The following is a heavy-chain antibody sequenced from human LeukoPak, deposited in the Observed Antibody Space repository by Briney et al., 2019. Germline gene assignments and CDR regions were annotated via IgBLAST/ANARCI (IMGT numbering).Heavy chain of an antibody. CDR3: AKDGSYFPLDY. CDR1: GFTLSNYA. J-gene: IGHJ4*02. V-gene: IGHV3-23*01. CDR2: INDGGGST. Sequence: GGSLRLSCAAAGFTLSNYAMSWVRQAPGKGLEWVSSINDGGGSTYYADSVKGRFTISRDNSENTLYLQMNSLRAEDTAVYYCAKDGSYFPLDYWGQGTLVTVSS. D-gene: IGHD1-26*01.